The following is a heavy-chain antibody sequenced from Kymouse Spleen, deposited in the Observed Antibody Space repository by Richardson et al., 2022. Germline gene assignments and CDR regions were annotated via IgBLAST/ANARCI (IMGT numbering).Heavy chain of an antibody. CDR2: IGTAGDT. CDR1: GFTFSSYD. J-gene: IGHJ6*02. V-gene: IGHV3-13*01. CDR3: ARGIAASEGLYGMDV. Sequence: EVQLVESGGGLVQPGGSLRLSCAASGFTFSSYDMHWVRQATGKGLEWVSAIGTAGDTYYPGSVKGRFTISRENAKNSLYLQMNSLRAGDTAVYYCARGIAASEGLYGMDVWGQGTTVTVSS. D-gene: IGHD6-6*01.